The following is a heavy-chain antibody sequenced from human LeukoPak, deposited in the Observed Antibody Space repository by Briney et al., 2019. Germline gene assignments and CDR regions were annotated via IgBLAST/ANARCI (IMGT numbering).Heavy chain of an antibody. Sequence: SETLSLTCTVSGGSISSSSYYWGWIRQPPGKGLEWIGSIYYSGSTYYNPSLKSRATISVDTSKNQFSLKLSSVTAADTAVYYCARPSAYSSSPGAFDIWGQGTMVTVSS. V-gene: IGHV4-39*01. D-gene: IGHD6-6*01. CDR3: ARPSAYSSSPGAFDI. J-gene: IGHJ3*02. CDR1: GGSISSSSYY. CDR2: IYYSGST.